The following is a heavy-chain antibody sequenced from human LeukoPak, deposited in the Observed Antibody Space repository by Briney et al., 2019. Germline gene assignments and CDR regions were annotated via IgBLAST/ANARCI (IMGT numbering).Heavy chain of an antibody. D-gene: IGHD4-17*01. Sequence: SETLFLTCTVSGYSISSGYYWGWIRQPPGKGLEWIGSIYHSGSTYYNPSLKSRVTISVDTSKNQFSLKLSSVTAADTAVYYCATGAGTVTINYWGQGTLVTVSS. CDR1: GYSISSGYY. V-gene: IGHV4-38-2*02. CDR3: ATGAGTVTINY. CDR2: IYHSGST. J-gene: IGHJ4*02.